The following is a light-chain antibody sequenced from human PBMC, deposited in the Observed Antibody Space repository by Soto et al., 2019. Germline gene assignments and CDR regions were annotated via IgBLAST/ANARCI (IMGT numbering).Light chain of an antibody. V-gene: IGKV3-20*01. CDR3: QHYGSSPPTWT. CDR2: GAS. Sequence: EIVLTQSPGTLSLSPGERATLSCRASQSVTTSYLAWYHQKPGQAPRLLIYGASSRATGIPDRFSGRGSGTDFTLTISRLEPEDFAVYYCQHYGSSPPTWTFGQGTKVEIK. CDR1: QSVTTSY. J-gene: IGKJ1*01.